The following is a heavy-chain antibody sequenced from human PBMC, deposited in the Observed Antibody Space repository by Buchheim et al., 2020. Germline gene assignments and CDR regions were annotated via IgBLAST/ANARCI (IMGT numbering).Heavy chain of an antibody. CDR3: ARHRTVTGSSLSDY. Sequence: QLQLQESGPGLVKPSETLSLTCTVSGGSISSGSYYWGWIRQSPGKGLEWIAIIGHIGDTYYNPSLQSRVTISVATSKNQFSLKLSSVTAADTAVYYCARHRTVTGSSLSDYWGQGTL. J-gene: IGHJ4*02. CDR1: GGSISSGSYY. CDR2: IGHIGDT. V-gene: IGHV4-39*01. D-gene: IGHD1-26*01.